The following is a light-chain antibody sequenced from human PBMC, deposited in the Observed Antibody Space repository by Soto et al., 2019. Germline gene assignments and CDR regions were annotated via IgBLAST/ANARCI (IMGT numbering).Light chain of an antibody. CDR1: QSITSN. Sequence: IVMTQSPATLSVSPGERATLSCRASQSITSNLAWYQQKPGQAPRLLIYGASTRATGISARFSGSGSGTEFTLTISSLQSEDFAVYYCQQYENRPLTFGGGTKVEIK. CDR2: GAS. V-gene: IGKV3-15*01. CDR3: QQYENRPLT. J-gene: IGKJ4*01.